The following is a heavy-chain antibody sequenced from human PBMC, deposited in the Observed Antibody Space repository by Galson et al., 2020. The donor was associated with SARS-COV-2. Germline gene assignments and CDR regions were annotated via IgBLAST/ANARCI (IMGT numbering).Heavy chain of an antibody. CDR3: AREFVVEIDGYNFLGYFDL. J-gene: IGHJ2*01. CDR2: IYNSGST. Sequence: TLSLTCSVSGGSISSANDYWSWIRQHPGKGLEWIGYIYNSGSTYYNPSLKSRVTISVDTSKNQFSLKLSSVTAADTAVYYCAREFVVEIDGYNFLGYFDLWGRGTLVTVSS. CDR1: GGSISSANDY. V-gene: IGHV4-31*03. D-gene: IGHD5-12*01.